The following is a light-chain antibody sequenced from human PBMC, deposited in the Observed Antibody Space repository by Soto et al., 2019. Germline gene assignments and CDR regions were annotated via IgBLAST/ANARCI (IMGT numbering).Light chain of an antibody. V-gene: IGKV3-20*01. Sequence: MVLTQSPDTLSLSPGERATLSCRASQSASRNWLAWYQQKPGGAPRLLIYRASSRFTGIPNRFSGSGSGTAFTLTNSRLEPEDFAVYYCQQYDMSPPDTFGQGTRLEFK. J-gene: IGKJ2*01. CDR3: QQYDMSPPDT. CDR2: RAS. CDR1: QSASRNW.